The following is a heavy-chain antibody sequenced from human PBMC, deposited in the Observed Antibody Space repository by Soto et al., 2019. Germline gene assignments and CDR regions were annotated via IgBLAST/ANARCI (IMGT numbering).Heavy chain of an antibody. Sequence: QVQLQQWGAGLLKPSETLSLTCAVYGGSFSGYYWSWIRQPPGKGLEWIGEINHSGSTNYNPSLKSRVTISVDPSKYQFSLKLSSVTAADTAVYYCARGEVGCSSTSCYVEFDFWGQGTLVTVSS. CDR3: ARGEVGCSSTSCYVEFDF. CDR2: INHSGST. D-gene: IGHD2-2*01. V-gene: IGHV4-34*01. J-gene: IGHJ4*02. CDR1: GGSFSGYY.